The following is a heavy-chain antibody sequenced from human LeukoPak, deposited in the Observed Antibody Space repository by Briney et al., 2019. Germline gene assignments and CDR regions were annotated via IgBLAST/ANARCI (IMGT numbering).Heavy chain of an antibody. CDR1: GYTFTDYY. V-gene: IGHV1-2*02. CDR2: ITPNSGNT. D-gene: IGHD2-21*02. CDR3: ARGVTARGFYYYMDI. J-gene: IGHJ6*03. Sequence: ASVKVSCKTSGYTFTDYYIHWIRQAPGQGLEWMGWITPNSGNTNYAQEFQGRVTMTRDTSISTAYMELSSLRPDDTAVYSCARGVTARGFYYYMDIWGNGTTVTISS.